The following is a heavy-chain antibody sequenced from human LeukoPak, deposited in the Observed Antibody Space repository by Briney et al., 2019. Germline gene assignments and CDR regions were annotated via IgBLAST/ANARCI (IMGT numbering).Heavy chain of an antibody. CDR3: ARSPHNSAWYEKWFDP. Sequence: SETLSLTCTVSGGSISTYYWSWIRQSPGKGLEWIADISASGGTNYNPCLESRVTVSIDSSKNQFSLKLSSVTAADTAVFYCARSPHNSAWYEKWFDPWGQGALLTVSS. CDR1: GGSISTYY. J-gene: IGHJ5*02. V-gene: IGHV4-4*08. CDR2: ISASGGT. D-gene: IGHD6-19*01.